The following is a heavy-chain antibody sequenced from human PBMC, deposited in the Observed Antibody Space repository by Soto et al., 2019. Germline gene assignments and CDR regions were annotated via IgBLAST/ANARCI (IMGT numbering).Heavy chain of an antibody. CDR1: GGSISSSNW. CDR3: ARLGTYSSSFSYYYGMDV. D-gene: IGHD6-6*01. J-gene: IGHJ6*02. Sequence: PSETLSLTCAVSGGSISSSNWWRWVRQPPGKGLEWIGEIYHSGSTNYNPSLKSRVTISVDKSKNQFSLKLSSVTAADTAVYYCARLGTYSSSFSYYYGMDVWGQGTTVTVSS. CDR2: IYHSGST. V-gene: IGHV4-4*02.